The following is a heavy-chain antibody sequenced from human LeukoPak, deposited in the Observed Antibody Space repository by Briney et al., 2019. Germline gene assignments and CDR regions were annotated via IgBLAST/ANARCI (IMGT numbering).Heavy chain of an antibody. V-gene: IGHV4-59*01. Sequence: SETLSLTCTVSGGSITNYYWNWIRQPPGKDLEWIGCVSDSARTHYSSALKSRVTISVDTSKNQFSLNLRSVTAADTAVYYCARPGRQDAYNGHYWYFDLWGRGTLVTVSS. D-gene: IGHD5-24*01. J-gene: IGHJ2*01. CDR3: ARPGRQDAYNGHYWYFDL. CDR1: GGSITNYY. CDR2: VSDSART.